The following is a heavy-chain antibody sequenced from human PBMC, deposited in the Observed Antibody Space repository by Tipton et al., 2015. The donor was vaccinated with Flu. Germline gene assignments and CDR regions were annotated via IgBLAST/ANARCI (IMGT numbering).Heavy chain of an antibody. CDR2: IYYSGST. J-gene: IGHJ4*02. CDR1: GGSISSGGYY. D-gene: IGHD3-22*01. CDR3: AREGDYYDSSGPISLFYY. V-gene: IGHV4-31*03. Sequence: TLSLTCTVSGGSISSGGYYWSWIRQHPGKGLEWIAYIYYSGSTYYNPSLKSRVTISVDTSKNQFSLKLSSVTAADTAVYYCAREGDYYDSSGPISLFYYWGQGTLVTVSS.